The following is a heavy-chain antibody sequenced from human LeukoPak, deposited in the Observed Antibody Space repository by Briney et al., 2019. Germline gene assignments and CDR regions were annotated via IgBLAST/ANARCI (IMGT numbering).Heavy chain of an antibody. V-gene: IGHV3-64*01. D-gene: IGHD4-17*01. CDR1: GFTFSSYA. J-gene: IGHJ4*02. CDR3: ARDDYGDYVLVY. CDR2: ISSNGGST. Sequence: GGSLRLSCAASGFTFSSYAMHWVRQAPGKGLEYVSAISSNGGSTYYANSAKGRFTISRDNSKNTLYLQMGSLRAEDMAVYYCARDDYGDYVLVYWGQGTLVTVSS.